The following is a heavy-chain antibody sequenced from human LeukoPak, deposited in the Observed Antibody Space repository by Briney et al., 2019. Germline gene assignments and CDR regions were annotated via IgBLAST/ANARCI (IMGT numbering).Heavy chain of an antibody. V-gene: IGHV4-4*07. CDR3: AREDISGIY. CDR1: GGSISTYY. CDR2: TSTSGST. D-gene: IGHD1-20*01. Sequence: SETLSLTCTVSGGSISTYYWTWIRQPAGKGLEWIGRTSTSGSTNYSPSPKSRITMSLDMSKNQFSLKLTSVTAADTAVYYCAREDISGIYWGQGTLVTVSS. J-gene: IGHJ4*02.